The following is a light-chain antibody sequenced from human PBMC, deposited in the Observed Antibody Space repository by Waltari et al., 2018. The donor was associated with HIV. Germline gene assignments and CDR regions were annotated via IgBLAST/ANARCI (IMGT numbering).Light chain of an antibody. Sequence: QSVLTQPPSVSGAPGQRVTISCTGTSSNIGAGYAVHWYQQVAGTAPKLLIYDNNNRPSGVPGRISGTKSGTSASLGIAGLQAEDEADYYGQCFDNSLIFGGGTKLTVL. V-gene: IGLV1-40*01. CDR3: QCFDNSLI. J-gene: IGLJ2*01. CDR2: DNN. CDR1: SSNIGAGYA.